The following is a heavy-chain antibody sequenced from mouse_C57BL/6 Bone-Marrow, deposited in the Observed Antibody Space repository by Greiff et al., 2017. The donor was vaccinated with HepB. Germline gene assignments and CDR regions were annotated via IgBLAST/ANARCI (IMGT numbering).Heavy chain of an antibody. CDR3: ARDRRLLRSWYFDV. D-gene: IGHD1-1*01. J-gene: IGHJ1*03. Sequence: EVMLVESGGGLVKPGGSLKLSCAASGFTFSSYAMSWVRQTPEKRLEWVATISDGGSYTYYPDNVKGRFTISRDNAKNNLYLQMSHLKSEDTAMYYCARDRRLLRSWYFDVWGTGTTVTVSS. CDR2: ISDGGSYT. CDR1: GFTFSSYA. V-gene: IGHV5-4*01.